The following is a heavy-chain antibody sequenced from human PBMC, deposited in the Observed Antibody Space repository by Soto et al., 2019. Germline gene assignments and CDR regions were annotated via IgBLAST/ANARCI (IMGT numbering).Heavy chain of an antibody. Sequence: QVQLQESGPGLVKPSETLSLTCTVSGGSISSYYWSWIRQPPGKGLEWIGYIYYSGSTNYNPSLKSRVTKSADTSKIQFSLELTSLTAADTAVYYCARHCSGGSCSSRDAFDIWGQGTMVTVSS. J-gene: IGHJ3*02. CDR3: ARHCSGGSCSSRDAFDI. CDR1: GGSISSYY. D-gene: IGHD2-15*01. CDR2: IYYSGST. V-gene: IGHV4-59*01.